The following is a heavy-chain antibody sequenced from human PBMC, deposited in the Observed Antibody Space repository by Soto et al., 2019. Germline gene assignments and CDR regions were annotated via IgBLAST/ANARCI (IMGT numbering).Heavy chain of an antibody. J-gene: IGHJ4*02. CDR2: ISGHGIST. V-gene: IGHV3-23*01. D-gene: IGHD1-1*01. CDR3: ASRITTFN. Sequence: EVQLLASGGTLVQPGGSLRLSCAASGFTFSTYAMSWARQAPGKGLEWVSAISGHGISTYYADSVKGRFTISRDNSKNTLFLQMNSLRAEDTAIYYCASRITTFNWGQGTLVTVSS. CDR1: GFTFSTYA.